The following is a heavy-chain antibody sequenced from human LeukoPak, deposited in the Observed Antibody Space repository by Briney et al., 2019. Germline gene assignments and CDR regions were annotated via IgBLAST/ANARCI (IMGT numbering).Heavy chain of an antibody. Sequence: GGSLRLSCAASGFTFDDYGMSWARQAPGKGLEWVSGINWNGGSTGYADSVKGRFTISRDNAKNSLSLQMNRLRAEETALYYCASTASFPQSTISSIGTYGYMDVWGKGTTVTVSS. CDR1: GFTFDDYG. J-gene: IGHJ6*03. CDR3: ASTASFPQSTISSIGTYGYMDV. CDR2: INWNGGST. D-gene: IGHD2/OR15-2a*01. V-gene: IGHV3-20*04.